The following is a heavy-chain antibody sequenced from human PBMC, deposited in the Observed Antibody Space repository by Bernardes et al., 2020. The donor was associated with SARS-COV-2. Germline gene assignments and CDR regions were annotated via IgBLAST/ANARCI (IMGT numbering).Heavy chain of an antibody. CDR2: ISGSGSGT. CDR1: GVTFSRYA. V-gene: IGHV3-23*01. CDR3: AKVLYPKLIDYDPRIVGVEG. J-gene: IGHJ6*02. D-gene: IGHD4-17*01. Sequence: GGSLRLSCAVSGVTFSRYAMIWVRQAPGKGLEWVSSISGSGSGTYYADSVKGRFTISRDNSKSTLYLQMNSMRAEDTAIYYCAKVLYPKLIDYDPRIVGVEGRGQGTTVAV.